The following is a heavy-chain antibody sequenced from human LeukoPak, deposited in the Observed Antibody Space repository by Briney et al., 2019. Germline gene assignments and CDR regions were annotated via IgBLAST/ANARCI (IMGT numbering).Heavy chain of an antibody. CDR1: GFTFSSYE. V-gene: IGHV3-48*03. D-gene: IGHD3-10*01. J-gene: IGHJ4*02. Sequence: GSLRLSCAASGFTFSSYEMNWVRQAPGKGLEWVSYISSSGSTIYYADSVKGRFTISRDNAKNSLYLQMNSLRAEDTAVYYCASQGPAEVRGVIFDYWGQGTLVTVSS. CDR3: ASQGPAEVRGVIFDY. CDR2: ISSSGSTI.